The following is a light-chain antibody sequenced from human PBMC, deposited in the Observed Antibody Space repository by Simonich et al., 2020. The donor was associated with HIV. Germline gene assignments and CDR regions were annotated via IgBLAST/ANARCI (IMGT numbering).Light chain of an antibody. V-gene: IGLV4-69*01. CDR1: SGHSSYA. Sequence: QLVLTQSPSASASLGASVKLTCTLSSGHSSYAIAWHQLQPEKGPRYLMKLNSDGSHSKGGGIPDRFSGSSSGAERYLPIASRQSEEEADYYCQTWGTGMRVFGGGTKLTVL. J-gene: IGLJ2*01. CDR2: LNSDGSH. CDR3: QTWGTGMRV.